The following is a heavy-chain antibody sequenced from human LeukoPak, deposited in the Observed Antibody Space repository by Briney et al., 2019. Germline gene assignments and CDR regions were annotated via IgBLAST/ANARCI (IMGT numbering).Heavy chain of an antibody. J-gene: IGHJ4*02. D-gene: IGHD5-24*01. CDR1: GFTFNTYF. V-gene: IGHV3-74*01. Sequence: PGGSLRLSCAAYGFTFNTYFMHWVRQAPGKGLVWVSRIDIDGKSTTYADSVKGRFTISRDNAKNMLYLQMNSLRAEDTAVYYCVRDKDGYNFWGQGTLVSVSS. CDR3: VRDKDGYNF. CDR2: IDIDGKST.